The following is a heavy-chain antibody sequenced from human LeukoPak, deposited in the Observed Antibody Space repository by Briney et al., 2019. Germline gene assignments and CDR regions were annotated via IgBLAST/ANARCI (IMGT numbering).Heavy chain of an antibody. V-gene: IGHV3-23*01. Sequence: GGSLRLSCAASGFTFSSYAMSWVRQAPGKGLEWVSAISGSGGSTYYADSVKGRFTISRDNSKNTLYLQMNGLRAEDTAVYYCAKGTSLPGLPIDYWGQGTLVTVSS. J-gene: IGHJ4*02. CDR2: ISGSGGST. CDR1: GFTFSSYA. D-gene: IGHD4-17*01. CDR3: AKGTSLPGLPIDY.